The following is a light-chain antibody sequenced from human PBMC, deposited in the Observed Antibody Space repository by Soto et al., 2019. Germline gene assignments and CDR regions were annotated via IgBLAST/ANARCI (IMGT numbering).Light chain of an antibody. CDR1: QTVTSNY. V-gene: IGKV3-20*01. J-gene: IGKJ2*01. CDR2: GAS. Sequence: EVVLTQSPGTLSLSPGERATLSCRASQTVTSNYLAWYQQKPGQAPRLLIYGASSRATDIPHRFSGSGSGTDFTLTISRLEPEDFALYYCQQNLSLPVTVGQGTKVDSK. CDR3: QQNLSLPVT.